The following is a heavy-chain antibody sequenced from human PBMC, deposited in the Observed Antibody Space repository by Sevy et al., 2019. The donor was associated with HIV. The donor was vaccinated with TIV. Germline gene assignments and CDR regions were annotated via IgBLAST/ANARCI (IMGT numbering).Heavy chain of an antibody. D-gene: IGHD6-13*01. Sequence: GGSLRLSCAASGFTFSSYGMHWVRQAPGKGLEWVAVMWYDGNNQYYADFVKGRFTISRDNSKNTLYLQMNSLRPGNTAVYYCARDQHHVGWTLDYWGQGTLVTLSS. CDR2: MWYDGNNQ. V-gene: IGHV3-33*01. CDR1: GFTFSSYG. J-gene: IGHJ4*02. CDR3: ARDQHHVGWTLDY.